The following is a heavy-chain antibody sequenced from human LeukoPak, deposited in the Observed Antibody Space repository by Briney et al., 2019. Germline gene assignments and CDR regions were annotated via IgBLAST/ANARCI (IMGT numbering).Heavy chain of an antibody. V-gene: IGHV4-39*01. J-gene: IGHJ4*02. CDR2: IYYSGSP. CDR1: GGSISNNNYY. CDR3: ATWRTAKTGFDY. Sequence: SETLSLTCTVSGGSISNNNYYWAWIRQPPGKGLECIGSIYYSGSPYYNPPLKSRVTISVDTSKNQFSLRLSSVTAADTAVYYCATWRTAKTGFDYWGQGTLVTVSS. D-gene: IGHD1-1*01.